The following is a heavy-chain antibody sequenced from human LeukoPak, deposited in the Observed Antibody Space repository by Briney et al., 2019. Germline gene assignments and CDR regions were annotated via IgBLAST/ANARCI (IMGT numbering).Heavy chain of an antibody. V-gene: IGHV3-30*02. CDR2: IQYDGNTI. CDR3: AKVGPEYYYYMDV. D-gene: IGHD1-14*01. Sequence: PGGSLRLSCVASGFTYSHNGMHWVRQAPGKGLEWVAFIQYDGNTIFYADSVKGRFTISRDNSKNTLYLQMNSLRAEDTAVYYCAKVGPEYYYYMDVWGKGTTVTVSS. CDR1: GFTYSHNG. J-gene: IGHJ6*03.